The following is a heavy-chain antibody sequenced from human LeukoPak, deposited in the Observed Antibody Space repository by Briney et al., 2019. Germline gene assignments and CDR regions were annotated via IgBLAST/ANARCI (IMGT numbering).Heavy chain of an antibody. CDR1: GASISSGGHY. Sequence: SETLSLTCTVSGASISSGGHYWSWTRQHPGKGLEWIGCIYDSRFTYYSPSLESRVTISIDSSENILSLKLSSVPAADTAVYYCAGGFDSSKMGDWGQGTLVTVSS. D-gene: IGHD6-13*01. J-gene: IGHJ4*02. CDR3: AGGFDSSKMGD. V-gene: IGHV4-31*03. CDR2: IYDSRFT.